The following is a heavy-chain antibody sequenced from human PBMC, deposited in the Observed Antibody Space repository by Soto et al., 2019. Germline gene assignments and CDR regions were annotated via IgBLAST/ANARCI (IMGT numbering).Heavy chain of an antibody. V-gene: IGHV1-3*01. D-gene: IGHD3-22*01. CDR3: ARGSGYVGFDY. J-gene: IGHJ4*02. CDR2: INAGNGNT. Sequence: ASVKVSCKASGYTFTSHAMHWVRQAPGQRLEWMGWINAGNGNTKYSQKFQGRVTITRDTSASTAYMELSSLRSEDTAVYYCARGSGYVGFDYWGQGTLVTVSS. CDR1: GYTFTSHA.